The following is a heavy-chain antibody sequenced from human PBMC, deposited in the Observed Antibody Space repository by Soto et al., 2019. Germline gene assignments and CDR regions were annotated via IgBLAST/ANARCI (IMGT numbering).Heavy chain of an antibody. CDR3: ARDIDG. CDR1: GFTFSSYS. D-gene: IGHD2-15*01. CDR2: ISTSSSTI. J-gene: IGHJ4*02. Sequence: EVQVVESGGGLVQPGGSLRLSCAASGFTFSSYSMNWVRQAPGKGLEWVSYISTSSSTIFYADSVKGRFTIARDNAKNSLYLQMNSLRAEDTAVYYCARDIDGGGQGTLVTVSS. V-gene: IGHV3-48*01.